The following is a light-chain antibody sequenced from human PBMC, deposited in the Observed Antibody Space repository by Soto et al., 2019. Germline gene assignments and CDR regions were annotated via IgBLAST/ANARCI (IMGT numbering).Light chain of an antibody. Sequence: PVLTQSPSASASLGASVKLTCTLSSRHSSYAIAWHQQQPEKGPRYLMKLNSDGRHTKGDGIPDRFSGSSSGTERYLTISSLQSEDEADYYCQTWGTGILVFGGGTMLTVL. V-gene: IGLV4-69*01. J-gene: IGLJ2*01. CDR2: LNSDGRH. CDR3: QTWGTGILV. CDR1: SRHSSYA.